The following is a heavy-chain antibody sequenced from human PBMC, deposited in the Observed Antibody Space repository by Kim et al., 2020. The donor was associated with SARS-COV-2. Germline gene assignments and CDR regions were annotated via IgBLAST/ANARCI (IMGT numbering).Heavy chain of an antibody. J-gene: IGHJ6*02. CDR2: INHSGST. D-gene: IGHD6-13*01. Sequence: SETLSLTCAVYGGSFSGYYWSWIRQPPGKGLEWIGEINHSGSTNYNPSLKSRVTISVDTSKNQFSLKLSSVTAADTAVYYCARGGPISGIAAAGFLPEKYGMDVWGQGTTVTVSS. CDR1: GGSFSGYY. V-gene: IGHV4-34*01. CDR3: ARGGPISGIAAAGFLPEKYGMDV.